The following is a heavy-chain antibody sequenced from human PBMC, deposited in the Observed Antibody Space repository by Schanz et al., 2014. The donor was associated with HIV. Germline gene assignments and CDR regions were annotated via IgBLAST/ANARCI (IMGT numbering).Heavy chain of an antibody. CDR2: ITWNSITI. J-gene: IGHJ4*02. CDR3: ARGGIWEWDQPDFDY. CDR1: GFTFDDYS. V-gene: IGHV3-9*01. D-gene: IGHD2-15*01. Sequence: EVQLVESGGGLVQPGRSLRLSCAASGFTFDDYSMHWVRQVPGKGLEWVSGITWNSITIDYADSVKGRFTISRDNAKNTLYLQMNSLRAEDTAVYYCARGGIWEWDQPDFDYWGQGTLVTVSS.